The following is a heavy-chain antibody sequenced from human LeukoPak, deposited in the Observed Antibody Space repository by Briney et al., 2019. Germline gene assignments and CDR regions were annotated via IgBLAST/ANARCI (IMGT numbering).Heavy chain of an antibody. D-gene: IGHD3-3*01. V-gene: IGHV1-18*01. CDR2: ISAYNGNT. CDR3: ARAYDFWSGYYTSEYFDY. J-gene: IGHJ4*02. Sequence: ASVKVSCKASGYTFTSYGISWARQAPRQGLEWMGWISAYNGNTNYAQKLQGRVTMTTDTSTSTAYMELRSLRSDDTAVYYCARAYDFWSGYYTSEYFDYRGQGTLVTVSS. CDR1: GYTFTSYG.